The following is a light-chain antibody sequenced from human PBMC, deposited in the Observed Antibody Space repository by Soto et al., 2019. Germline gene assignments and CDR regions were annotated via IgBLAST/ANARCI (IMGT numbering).Light chain of an antibody. CDR1: HNDIGTYDY. J-gene: IGLJ1*01. CDR2: GVT. V-gene: IGLV2-14*03. CDR3: SSFTSNRIYV. Sequence: QSALTQPTSVSGSPGQSITISCTGNHNDIGTYDYVSWYQQHPGRAPRLLIHGVTTRPSGISGRFSASKSGLTASLTISGLAPEDEADYYCSSFTSNRIYVFGPGTKLTVL.